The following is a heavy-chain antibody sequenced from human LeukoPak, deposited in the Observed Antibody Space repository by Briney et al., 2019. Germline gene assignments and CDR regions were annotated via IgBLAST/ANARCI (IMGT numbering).Heavy chain of an antibody. Sequence: GGSLRLSCVASGFTFKNSWMHWVRQAPGKGLVWVSRMDADGSNTHYVDSVKGRFTISRDNAKDTLYLQMNSLRVEDTAVYYCARGSWYLYDALDIWGQGTLVTVSS. J-gene: IGHJ3*02. V-gene: IGHV3-74*01. D-gene: IGHD2-15*01. CDR2: MDADGSNT. CDR3: ARGSWYLYDALDI. CDR1: GFTFKNSW.